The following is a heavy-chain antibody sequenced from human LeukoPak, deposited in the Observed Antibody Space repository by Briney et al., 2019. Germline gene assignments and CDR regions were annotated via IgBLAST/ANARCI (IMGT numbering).Heavy chain of an antibody. D-gene: IGHD6-6*01. CDR2: ISAYNGHT. Sequence: ASVKVSCKASGYNLNTYVISWVRQAPGQGLEWMGWISAYNGHTNYAQKLQGRVTMTTDTSTSTAYMELRSLRSDDTAVYYCARAGIAARPDYYYGMDVWGQGTTVTVSS. J-gene: IGHJ6*02. V-gene: IGHV1-18*01. CDR1: GYNLNTYV. CDR3: ARAGIAARPDYYYGMDV.